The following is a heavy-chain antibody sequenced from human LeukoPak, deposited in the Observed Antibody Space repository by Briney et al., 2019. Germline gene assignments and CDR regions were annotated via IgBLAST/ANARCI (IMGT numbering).Heavy chain of an antibody. CDR2: IRYDGSNK. CDR1: GFTFSNYD. D-gene: IGHD7-27*01. J-gene: IGHJ3*02. V-gene: IGHV3-30*02. Sequence: GGSLRLSCAASGFTFSNYDMHWVRQAPGKGLEWVAFIRYDGSNKYYADSVKGRFTISRDNAKNSLYLQMNSLRAEDTAVYYCARDGKTGDDAFDIWGQGTMVTVSS. CDR3: ARDGKTGDDAFDI.